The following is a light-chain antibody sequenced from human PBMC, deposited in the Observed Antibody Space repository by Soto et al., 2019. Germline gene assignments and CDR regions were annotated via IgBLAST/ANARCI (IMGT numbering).Light chain of an antibody. V-gene: IGLV2-23*01. CDR1: SSDVGSYHL. J-gene: IGLJ2*01. CDR3: CSYALSSSPPVV. CDR2: EGS. Sequence: QSALTQPASVSGSPGQSITISCTGTSSDVGSYHLVSWYQQHPGKAPKLMIYEGSKRPSGVSNRFSGSKSGNTASMTISGLQAEDEADYYCCSYALSSSPPVVFGGGTKVTVL.